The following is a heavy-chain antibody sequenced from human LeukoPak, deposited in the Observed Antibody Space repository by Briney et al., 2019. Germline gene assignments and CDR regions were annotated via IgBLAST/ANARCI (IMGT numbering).Heavy chain of an antibody. D-gene: IGHD3-3*01. Sequence: PGRSLRLSCAASGFTFDDYAMHWVRQAPGKGLEWVSGISWNSGSIGYADSVKGRFTISRDNAKNSLYLQMNSLRAEDTALYYCAKGVGLIFGKGSMDVWGQGTTVTVSS. CDR3: AKGVGLIFGKGSMDV. CDR1: GFTFDDYA. J-gene: IGHJ6*02. CDR2: ISWNSGSI. V-gene: IGHV3-9*01.